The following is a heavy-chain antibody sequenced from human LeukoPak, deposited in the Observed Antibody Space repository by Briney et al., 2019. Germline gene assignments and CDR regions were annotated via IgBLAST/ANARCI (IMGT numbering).Heavy chain of an antibody. J-gene: IGHJ1*01. V-gene: IGHV1-2*02. Sequence: GASVKVSCKASGYTFTDYYMHWVRQAPGQGLEWMVWINANSGGTTYAQTLQGRATMTRDTSISTAYMELNRLRYDDTAVYYCVRDETNWGQGTLVTVAS. CDR2: INANSGGT. CDR3: VRDETN. CDR1: GYTFTDYY.